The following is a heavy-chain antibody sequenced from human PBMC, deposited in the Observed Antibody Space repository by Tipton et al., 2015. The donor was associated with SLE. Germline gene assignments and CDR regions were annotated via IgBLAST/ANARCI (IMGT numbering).Heavy chain of an antibody. CDR1: GGSFSGYY. CDR2: INHSGST. J-gene: IGHJ3*02. D-gene: IGHD1-1*01. CDR3: ARHDEGFDAFDI. V-gene: IGHV4-34*01. Sequence: LSLTCAVYGGSFSGYYWSWIRQPPGKGLGWIGEINHSGSTNYNPSLKSRVTISVDTSKNQFSLKLSSVTAADTAVYYCARHDEGFDAFDIWGQGTMVTVSS.